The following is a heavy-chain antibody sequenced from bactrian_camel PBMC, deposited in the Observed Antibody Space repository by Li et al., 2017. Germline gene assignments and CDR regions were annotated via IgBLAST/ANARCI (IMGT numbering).Heavy chain of an antibody. V-gene: IGHV3S25*01. CDR2: FSSAGGTT. Sequence: QLVESGGGSVQTGGSLRLSCAASGFTFSSYWMYRVRQAPRKGLEWVSTFSSAGGTTDYADSVKGRFTITRDNEKNTVYLQMNSLQPADTAMYYCASRDYRRCYNFGAFVQREYRNWGQGTQVTVS. CDR1: GFTFSSYW. D-gene: IGHD4*01. CDR3: ASRDYRRCYNFGAFVQREYRN. J-gene: IGHJ4*01.